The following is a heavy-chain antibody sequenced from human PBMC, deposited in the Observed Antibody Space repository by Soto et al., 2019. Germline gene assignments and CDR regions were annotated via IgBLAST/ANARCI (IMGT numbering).Heavy chain of an antibody. J-gene: IGHJ4*02. CDR3: ARAGGTTVTGLWHFDS. V-gene: IGHV3-33*01. CDR1: GFTFNTYS. D-gene: IGHD4-17*01. Sequence: QVQLEESGGGVVQPGRSLRLSCEASGFTFNTYSMHWVRQPPGKGLEWLAAIWYDGTQKYYADSVKGRLIISRDKSKKTLYLEMNSLRAEDTAVYYCARAGGTTVTGLWHFDSWGQGTLVTVSS. CDR2: IWYDGTQK.